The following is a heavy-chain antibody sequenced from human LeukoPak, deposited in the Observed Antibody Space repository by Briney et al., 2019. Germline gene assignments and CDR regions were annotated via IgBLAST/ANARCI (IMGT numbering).Heavy chain of an antibody. Sequence: GGSLRLSCAASGFTFRNYVIHWVRQAPGKGLEWVAVTSSDLNVKLYADSVKGRFTISRDNSRSTLYLQMNSLRPEDTAIYYCAREGYYGSGSPPSLYFDYWGQGTLVAVSS. J-gene: IGHJ4*02. D-gene: IGHD3-10*01. CDR1: GFTFRNYV. CDR2: TSSDLNVK. CDR3: AREGYYGSGSPPSLYFDY. V-gene: IGHV3-30-3*01.